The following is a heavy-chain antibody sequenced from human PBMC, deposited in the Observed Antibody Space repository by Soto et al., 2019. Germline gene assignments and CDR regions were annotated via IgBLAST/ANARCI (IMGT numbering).Heavy chain of an antibody. Sequence: PSETLSLTCTVSGGSISSGDYYWSWIRQPPGKGLEWIGYIYNSGSTYYNPSLKSRVTISVDTSKKQFSLKLSTGTAADTAVYFCVIGPAGYDSSGYPLSFFDYWGQGTLVTVSS. CDR1: GGSISSGDYY. J-gene: IGHJ4*02. V-gene: IGHV4-30-4*01. CDR3: VIGPAGYDSSGYPLSFFDY. D-gene: IGHD3-22*01. CDR2: IYNSGST.